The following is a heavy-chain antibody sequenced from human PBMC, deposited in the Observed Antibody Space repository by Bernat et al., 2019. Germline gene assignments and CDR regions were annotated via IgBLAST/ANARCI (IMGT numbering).Heavy chain of an antibody. CDR2: IYYSGST. D-gene: IGHD3-10*01. J-gene: IGHJ5*02. V-gene: IGHV4-39*01. CDR1: GGSISSSSYY. CDR3: ARVLLWFGELFGFDP. Sequence: QLQLQESGPGLVKPSETLSLTCTVSGGSISSSSYYWGWIRQPPGKGLEWIGSIYYSGSTYYNPSLKNRVTISVDTSKNQFSRTLSSVTAADTAVYYCARVLLWFGELFGFDPWGQGTLVTVSS.